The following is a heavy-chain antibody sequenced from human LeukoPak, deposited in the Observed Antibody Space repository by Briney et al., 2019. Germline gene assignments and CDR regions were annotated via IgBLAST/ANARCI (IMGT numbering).Heavy chain of an antibody. CDR1: GGSISSSNW. D-gene: IGHD3-16*01. CDR2: VYHSGTT. V-gene: IGHV4-4*02. Sequence: PSETLSLTCAVSGGSISSSNWWSWVRQPPGKGLEWIGEVYHSGTTNYNPSLKSRVTISVDKSKNQFSLKLSSMTAADTAVYYCARVLDLSKRGLDAFDIWGQGTMVTVSS. CDR3: ARVLDLSKRGLDAFDI. J-gene: IGHJ3*02.